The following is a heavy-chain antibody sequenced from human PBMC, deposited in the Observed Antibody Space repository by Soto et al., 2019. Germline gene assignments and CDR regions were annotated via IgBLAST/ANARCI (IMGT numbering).Heavy chain of an antibody. Sequence: PGGSLRLSCAASGFTFSSYSMNWVRQAPGKGLEWVSSISSSSSYIYYADSVKGRFTISRDNAKNSLYLQMNSLRAEDTAVYYCARDLTSSSWAQNGPNDCWGQGTLVTVSS. CDR3: ARDLTSSSWAQNGPNDC. CDR2: ISSSSSYI. D-gene: IGHD6-13*01. V-gene: IGHV3-21*01. J-gene: IGHJ4*02. CDR1: GFTFSSYS.